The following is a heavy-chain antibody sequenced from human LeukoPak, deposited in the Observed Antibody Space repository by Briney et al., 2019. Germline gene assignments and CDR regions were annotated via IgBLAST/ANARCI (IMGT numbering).Heavy chain of an antibody. CDR2: MSSDNGNT. D-gene: IGHD5-12*01. J-gene: IGHJ6*03. V-gene: IGHV1-18*01. Sequence: GASVKVSCKTSGHSINTFGITWVRQAPGQGLEWIGWMSSDNGNTNYADKFQGRVTITRDTSRTTAYMELRSLRSDDTAVYFCANVAKGRYFFYYMDAWGAGTTVTVSS. CDR1: GHSINTFG. CDR3: ANVAKGRYFFYYMDA.